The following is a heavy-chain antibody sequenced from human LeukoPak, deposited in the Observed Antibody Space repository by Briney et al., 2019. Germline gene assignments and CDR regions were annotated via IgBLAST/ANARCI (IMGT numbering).Heavy chain of an antibody. Sequence: SETLSLTCTVSGGSISSYYWSWIRQPPGKGLEWIGYIYYSGSTNYNPSLKSRVTISVDTSKNQFSLKLSSVTAADTAVYYCASTGPYSSPGASYYYYGMDVWGQGTTVTVSS. V-gene: IGHV4-59*12. J-gene: IGHJ6*02. CDR1: GGSISSYY. CDR2: IYYSGST. D-gene: IGHD6-13*01. CDR3: ASTGPYSSPGASYYYYGMDV.